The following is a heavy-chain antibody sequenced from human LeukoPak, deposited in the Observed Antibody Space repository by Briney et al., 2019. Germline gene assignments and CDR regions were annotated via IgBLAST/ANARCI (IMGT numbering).Heavy chain of an antibody. D-gene: IGHD3-3*02. CDR3: ARALVEGAGFAAFDI. V-gene: IGHV3-66*01. J-gene: IGHJ3*02. Sequence: GGSLRLSCAASGFTVSSNYMSWVRQAPGKGLEWVSVVYSGGSTYYTDSVKGRFTISRDNSKNTLYLQMNSLRAEDTAVYYCARALVEGAGFAAFDIWGQGTMVTVSS. CDR1: GFTVSSNY. CDR2: VYSGGST.